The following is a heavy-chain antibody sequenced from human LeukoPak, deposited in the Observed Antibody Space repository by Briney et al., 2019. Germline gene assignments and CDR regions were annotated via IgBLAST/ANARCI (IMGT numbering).Heavy chain of an antibody. CDR3: AKDLGIVVVPAAILGY. CDR1: GFTFSSYA. D-gene: IGHD2-2*03. CDR2: ISGNGGST. V-gene: IGHV3-23*01. Sequence: PGGSLRLSCAASGFTFSSYAISWVRQAPGKGLEWVSAISGNGGSTYYADSVKGRFTISRDNSKNTLYLQMNSLRAEDTAVYYCAKDLGIVVVPAAILGYWGQGTLVAVSS. J-gene: IGHJ4*02.